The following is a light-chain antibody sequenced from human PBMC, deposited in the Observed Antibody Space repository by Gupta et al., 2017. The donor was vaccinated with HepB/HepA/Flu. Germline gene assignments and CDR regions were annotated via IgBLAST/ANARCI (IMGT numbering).Light chain of an antibody. J-gene: IGKJ3*01. V-gene: IGKV3-20*01. CDR1: QSVRSSY. CDR2: GVS. CDR3: LQDASSLFT. Sequence: EIVLTQSPGTLSLSPGERATLSCRASQSVRSSYLAWYQQKPGQAPRLLIYGVSSRATGIPDRFSGSGSGTEFTLTISRLEPEDFAVYYCLQDASSLFTFGHGTKVDIK.